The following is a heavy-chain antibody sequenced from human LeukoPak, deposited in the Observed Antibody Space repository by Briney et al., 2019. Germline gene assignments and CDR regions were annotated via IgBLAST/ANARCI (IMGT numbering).Heavy chain of an antibody. CDR3: VRHGNYYDTSQSDP. J-gene: IGHJ5*02. CDR1: GGSISSSSYY. V-gene: IGHV4-39*01. D-gene: IGHD3-22*01. CDR2: VYHSGST. Sequence: SETLSLTCTVSGGSISSSSYYWGWISQTPGKGLEWIGSVYHSGSTYYNPSLKSRVTISVDTSKNQFSLKLSSVTAADTAVYYCVRHGNYYDTSQSDPWGQGTLVTVSS.